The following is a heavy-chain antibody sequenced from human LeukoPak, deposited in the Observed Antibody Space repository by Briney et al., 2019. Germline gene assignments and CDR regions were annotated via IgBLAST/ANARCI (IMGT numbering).Heavy chain of an antibody. CDR3: ARGTWQQLAFDY. V-gene: IGHV1-69*13. CDR1: GGTFSSYA. D-gene: IGHD6-13*01. CDR2: IIPIFGTA. J-gene: IGHJ4*02. Sequence: SVKVSCKASGGTFSSYAISWVRQAPGQGLEWMGGIIPIFGTANYAQKFQGRVTITADESTSTAYMELSSLRSEDTAVYYCARGTWQQLAFDYWGQGTLVTVSS.